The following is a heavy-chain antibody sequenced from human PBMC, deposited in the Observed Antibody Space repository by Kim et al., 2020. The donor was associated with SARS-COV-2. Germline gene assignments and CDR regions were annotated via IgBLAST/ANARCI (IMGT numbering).Heavy chain of an antibody. Sequence: GGSLRLSCAASGFTFSRFELNWVRQAPGKGLEWVSYIGSSGTTINYADSVKGRFTISRDSAKNSLYLQMNSLRAEDTAVYYCARVSGEATAGSYQYYFDYWGQRALVTVSS. D-gene: IGHD6-13*01. CDR3: ARVSGEATAGSYQYYFDY. V-gene: IGHV3-48*03. CDR2: IGSSGTTI. J-gene: IGHJ4*02. CDR1: GFTFSRFE.